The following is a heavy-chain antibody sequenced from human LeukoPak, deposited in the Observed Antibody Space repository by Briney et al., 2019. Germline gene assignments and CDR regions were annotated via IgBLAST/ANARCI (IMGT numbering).Heavy chain of an antibody. CDR1: GFTFSSYA. CDR2: ISGSGGST. V-gene: IGHV3-23*01. CDR3: AKVRDSGSYSGAFDI. D-gene: IGHD1-26*01. Sequence: GGSLRLSCAASGFTFSSYAMSWVRQAPGKGLEWVSVISGSGGSTYYADSVKGRFTIPRDNSKNTLYLQMNSPRAEDTAVYYCAKVRDSGSYSGAFDIWGQGTMVTVSS. J-gene: IGHJ3*02.